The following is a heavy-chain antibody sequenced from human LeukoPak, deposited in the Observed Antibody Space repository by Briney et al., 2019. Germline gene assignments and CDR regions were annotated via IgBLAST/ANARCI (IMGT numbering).Heavy chain of an antibody. CDR2: INHSGST. D-gene: IGHD2-15*01. V-gene: IGHV4-34*01. J-gene: IGHJ5*02. CDR1: GGSLSGYY. Sequence: PSETLSLTCAVYGGSLSGYYWSWIRQPPGKGLEWIGEINHSGSTNYNPSLKSRVTISVDTSKNQFSLKLSSVTAADTAVYYCARDAARYCSGGSCYYGKLFDPWGQGTLVTVSS. CDR3: ARDAARYCSGGSCYYGKLFDP.